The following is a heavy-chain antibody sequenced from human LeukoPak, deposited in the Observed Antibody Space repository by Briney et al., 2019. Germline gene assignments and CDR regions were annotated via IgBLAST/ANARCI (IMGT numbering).Heavy chain of an antibody. Sequence: GGSLRPSCAASGFTSADYAMHWARPAPGNGLEWVSLISGDGGSTYYADSVKGRFTISRDNSKNSLYLQMNSLRTEDTALYYCAKDNHSGSYGYWGQGTLVTVSS. CDR1: GFTSADYA. CDR3: AKDNHSGSYGY. D-gene: IGHD1-26*01. V-gene: IGHV3-43*02. J-gene: IGHJ4*02. CDR2: ISGDGGST.